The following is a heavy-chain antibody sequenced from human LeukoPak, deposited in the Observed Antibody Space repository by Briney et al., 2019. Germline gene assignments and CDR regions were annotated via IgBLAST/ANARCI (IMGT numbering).Heavy chain of an antibody. CDR2: ITWNSGSI. Sequence: GGSLRLSCAASGFTFEDHAMHWVRQAPGKGLEWVSGITWNSGSIAYADSVKGRFTISRDNAKNSLYLRMNSLRAEDTALYYCAKSSDGTGYYDVHDWGQGTLVTVSS. CDR3: AKSSDGTGYYDVHD. V-gene: IGHV3-9*01. J-gene: IGHJ4*02. D-gene: IGHD3-3*01. CDR1: GFTFEDHA.